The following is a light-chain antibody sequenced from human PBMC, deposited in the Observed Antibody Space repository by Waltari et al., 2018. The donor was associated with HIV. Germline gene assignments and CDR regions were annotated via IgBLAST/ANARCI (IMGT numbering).Light chain of an antibody. Sequence: QSALTQPPSASGSPGQSVTLSCTGSNSDIGSYAYFSWYQLHPGKAPKLVISEVTKRPSGVSDRFSGSKSANTAFLTVSGLQAEDEADYYCSSFADRDGFYVLFGGGTRLTVL. CDR2: EVT. CDR1: NSDIGSYAY. J-gene: IGLJ2*01. CDR3: SSFADRDGFYVL. V-gene: IGLV2-8*01.